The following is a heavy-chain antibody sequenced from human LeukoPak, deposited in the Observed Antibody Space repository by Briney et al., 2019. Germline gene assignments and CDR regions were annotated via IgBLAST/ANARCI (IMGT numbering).Heavy chain of an antibody. V-gene: IGHV3-30*18. CDR2: ISSDGSHK. D-gene: IGHD6-19*01. Sequence: PGKSLRLSCAASAFTFSTYGMHWVRQAPGKGLEWVALISSDGSHKYYADSVKGRFTISRDNSKNTLYLQMNSLRAEDTAAYYCAKSESIMAVAGTLDYWGQGTLVTVSS. CDR3: AKSESIMAVAGTLDY. CDR1: AFTFSTYG. J-gene: IGHJ4*02.